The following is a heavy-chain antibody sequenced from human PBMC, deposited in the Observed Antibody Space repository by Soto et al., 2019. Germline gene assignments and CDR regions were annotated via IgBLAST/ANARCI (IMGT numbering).Heavy chain of an antibody. V-gene: IGHV1-3*01. J-gene: IGHJ4*02. CDR1: GYTFTSCA. Sequence: ASVKVSCKASGYTFTSCAMHWVRQAPGQRLEWMGWINAGNGNTKYSQKFQGRVTITRDTSASTAYMELSSLRSEDTAVYYCARELLWFGELFDYWGQGTLVTVSS. CDR3: ARELLWFGELFDY. D-gene: IGHD3-10*01. CDR2: INAGNGNT.